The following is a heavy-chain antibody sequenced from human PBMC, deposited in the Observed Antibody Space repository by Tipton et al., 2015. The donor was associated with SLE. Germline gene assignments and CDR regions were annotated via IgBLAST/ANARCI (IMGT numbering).Heavy chain of an antibody. CDR2: INHSGST. CDR3: ARGKDIVVARDAFDI. D-gene: IGHD2-15*01. Sequence: TLSLTCAVYGGSFSGYYWSWIRQPPGKGLEWIGEINHSGSTNYNPSLKSRVTISVDTSKNQFSLKLSSVTAADTAAYYCARGKDIVVARDAFDIWCQGTMVTVSS. J-gene: IGHJ3*02. CDR1: GGSFSGYY. V-gene: IGHV4-34*01.